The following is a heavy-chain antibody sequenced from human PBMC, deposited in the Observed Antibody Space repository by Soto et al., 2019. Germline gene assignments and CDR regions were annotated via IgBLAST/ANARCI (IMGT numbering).Heavy chain of an antibody. D-gene: IGHD5-18*01. J-gene: IGHJ6*02. CDR1: GYTFYSHS. Sequence: QAQLVQSGAEVKKPGASVKVSCKASGYTFYSHSISWVRQAPGQGLEWMGRINGDYGNTQYAQKFRGRVTMTTNTSTTTVYMELTNLRSNGTAVYYFARCIQGGYYYSMDVLGQGTTVTGS. V-gene: IGHV1-18*01. CDR3: ARCIQGGYYYSMDV. CDR2: INGDYGNT.